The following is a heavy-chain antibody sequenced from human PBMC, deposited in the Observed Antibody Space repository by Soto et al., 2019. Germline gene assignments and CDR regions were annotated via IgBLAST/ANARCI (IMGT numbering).Heavy chain of an antibody. CDR2: IWYDGSNE. CDR3: XXXXXXHXSXNSCYTVYY. CDR1: GFTFSNYG. Sequence: QVQLVESGGGVVQPGRSLRLSCAASGFTFSNYGIHWVRQAPGKGLEWVAFIWYDGSNEYYSDSVKGRFTISRDNSKNTLXXXXXSLRAEDTALXYXXXXXXXHXSXNSCYTVYY. J-gene: IGHJ6*01. V-gene: IGHV3-33*01. D-gene: IGHD2-2*02.